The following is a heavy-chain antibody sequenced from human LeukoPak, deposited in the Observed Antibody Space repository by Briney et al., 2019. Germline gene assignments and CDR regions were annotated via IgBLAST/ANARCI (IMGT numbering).Heavy chain of an antibody. CDR3: ARDLGSAVAGYYYYGMDV. V-gene: IGHV1-18*01. D-gene: IGHD6-19*01. J-gene: IGHJ6*02. Sequence: ASVKVSCKASGYTFTSYGMSWVRQAPGQGLEWMGWISAYNGNTNYAQKLQGRVTMTTDTSTSTAYMELRSLRSDDTAVYYCARDLGSAVAGYYYYGMDVWGQGTTVTVSS. CDR2: ISAYNGNT. CDR1: GYTFTSYG.